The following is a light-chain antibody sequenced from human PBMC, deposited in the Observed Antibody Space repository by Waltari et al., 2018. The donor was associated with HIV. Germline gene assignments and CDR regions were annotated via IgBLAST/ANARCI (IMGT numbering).Light chain of an antibody. V-gene: IGLV3-21*01. CDR2: DDS. CDR3: QVWDSSKVL. Sequence: SYVLTQPPSVSVAPGKPAPITRGGNNIRRKSVHWYQERPGPAPVRVIYDDSARPSGIPARFSDSYSRNTATLTLREADGRDEADYYGQVWDSSKVLFGGGTKLTVL. CDR1: NIRRKS. J-gene: IGLJ2*01.